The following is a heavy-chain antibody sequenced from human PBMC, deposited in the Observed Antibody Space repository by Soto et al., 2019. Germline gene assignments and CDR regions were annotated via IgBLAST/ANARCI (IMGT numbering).Heavy chain of an antibody. V-gene: IGHV4-34*01. D-gene: IGHD3-22*01. CDR3: ARAWSSGFYFQY. CDR1: GGSFSKYY. CDR2: INYSGSS. Sequence: QVQLQQGGAGLLKPSETLSLTCVVSGGSFSKYYWSWIRQTPGKGLEWIGEINYSGSSNYTPALDTRVTISVDTSKSQFSLKLSSVAAADTAVYYCARAWSSGFYFQYWGQGTLVTVSS. J-gene: IGHJ1*01.